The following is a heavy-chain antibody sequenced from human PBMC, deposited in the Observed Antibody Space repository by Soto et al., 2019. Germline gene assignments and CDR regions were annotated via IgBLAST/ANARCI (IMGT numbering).Heavy chain of an antibody. Sequence: GGSLRLSCAASGFTFSSYAMHWVRQAPGKGLEWVAVISYDGSNKYYADSVKGRFTISRDNSKNTLYLQMNSLRAEDTAVYYCARDSEEMSSSWYSVYWGQGTLVTVSS. D-gene: IGHD6-13*01. CDR3: ARDSEEMSSSWYSVY. V-gene: IGHV3-30-3*01. CDR1: GFTFSSYA. J-gene: IGHJ4*02. CDR2: ISYDGSNK.